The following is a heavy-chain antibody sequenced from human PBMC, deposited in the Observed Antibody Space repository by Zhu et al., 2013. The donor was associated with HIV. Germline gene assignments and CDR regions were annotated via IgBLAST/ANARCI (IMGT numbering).Heavy chain of an antibody. Sequence: QVQLVQSGAEVKKPGSSVKVSCKASGGTFSSYAISWVRQAPGQGLEWMGGIIPIFGTANYAQKFQGRVTITAHKSTSTAYMELSSLRSEDTAVYYCARDPDAAFDPVGVPAALKRIDYWGQGTLVTVSS. CDR3: ARDPDAAFDPVGVPAALKRIDY. CDR2: IIPIFGTA. V-gene: IGHV1-69*06. D-gene: IGHD2-2*01. CDR1: GGTFSSYA. J-gene: IGHJ4*02.